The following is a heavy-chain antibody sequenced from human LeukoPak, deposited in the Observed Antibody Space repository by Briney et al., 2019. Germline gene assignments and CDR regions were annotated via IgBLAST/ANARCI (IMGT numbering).Heavy chain of an antibody. D-gene: IGHD2-2*01. CDR1: GYTFNANY. J-gene: IGHJ4*02. V-gene: IGHV1-2*02. CDR3: ARVGASYCSTRYGCYPVWYFDN. CDR2: INPNSGET. Sequence: ASVKVSCKASGYTFNANYIHWVRQAPGQGLEWMGWINPNSGETNYSQKFQGRVIVTRDTSISTAYMELSRLTSDDTAVYYCARVGASYCSTRYGCYPVWYFDNWGQGTLVTVSA.